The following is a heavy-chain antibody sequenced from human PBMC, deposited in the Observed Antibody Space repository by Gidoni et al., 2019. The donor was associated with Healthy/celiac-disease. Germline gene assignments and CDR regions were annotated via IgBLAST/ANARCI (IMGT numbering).Heavy chain of an antibody. CDR3: AKPANQVGARDAFDI. CDR1: GFTFSSYS. Sequence: EVQLVESGGGLVKPGGSLRLSCAASGFTFSSYSMNWVRQAPGKGLEWVSSISSSSSYIYYADSVKGRFTISRDNAKNSLYLQMNGLRAEDTAVYYCAKPANQVGARDAFDIWGQGTMVTVSS. J-gene: IGHJ3*02. D-gene: IGHD1-26*01. V-gene: IGHV3-21*01. CDR2: ISSSSSYI.